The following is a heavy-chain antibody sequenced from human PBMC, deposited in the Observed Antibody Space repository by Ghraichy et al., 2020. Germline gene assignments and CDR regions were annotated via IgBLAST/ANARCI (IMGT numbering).Heavy chain of an antibody. D-gene: IGHD6-13*01. V-gene: IGHV3-30*04. J-gene: IGHJ6*02. CDR1: GFTFSTYA. Sequence: LSLTCAASGFTFSTYAMNWVRQAPGKGLEWVAVISYDGRNKYYADSVKGRFTISRDNSKNTLYLQMNSLRAEDTAVYYCARDIKSSYWSYYYYAMDVWGQGTTVTVSS. CDR2: ISYDGRNK. CDR3: ARDIKSSYWSYYYYAMDV.